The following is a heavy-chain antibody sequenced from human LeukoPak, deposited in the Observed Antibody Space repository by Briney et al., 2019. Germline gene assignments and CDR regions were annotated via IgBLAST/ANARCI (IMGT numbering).Heavy chain of an antibody. CDR1: GYSINSGHY. CDR3: ARDLGYSGFDWAP. Sequence: SETLSLTCAVSGYSINSGHYWGWIRQPPGKRLEWIGSISYSGNTYYNPTLKSRIIISVDTSKNQFSLNLTSVTAADAAVYYCARDLGYSGFDWAPWCQGTLVTVSS. CDR2: ISYSGNT. V-gene: IGHV4-38-2*02. J-gene: IGHJ5*02. D-gene: IGHD5-12*01.